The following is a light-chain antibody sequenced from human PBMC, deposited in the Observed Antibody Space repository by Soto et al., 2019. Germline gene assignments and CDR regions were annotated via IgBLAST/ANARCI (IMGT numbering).Light chain of an antibody. V-gene: IGKV1-12*01. CDR3: QQSKSFPLT. J-gene: IGKJ4*01. CDR2: IAS. CDR1: QDINSL. Sequence: DIQMTQSPSSVSASVGDRVTITCRASQDINSLLTWYQQKPGKAPKVLIYIASRLQPGVPSRFSGRGSGTDFSLTISNLQPEDFATYFCQQSKSFPLTFGGGTKVEIK.